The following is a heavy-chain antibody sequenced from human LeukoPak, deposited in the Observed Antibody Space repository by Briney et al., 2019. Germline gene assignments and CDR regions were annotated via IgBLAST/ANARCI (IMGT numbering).Heavy chain of an antibody. J-gene: IGHJ4*02. CDR2: IHPNNGDT. CDR3: ARSNRGSFDY. V-gene: IGHV1-2*02. D-gene: IGHD5-12*01. CDR1: GYAFTGYY. Sequence: ASLKVSCKASGYAFTGYYFHWVRQAPGQGLEWVGWIHPNNGDTNSAQKFQGKVTMTRDTSISTAYMELNRLTSDDTAVYYCARSNRGSFDYWGQGTLVTVSS.